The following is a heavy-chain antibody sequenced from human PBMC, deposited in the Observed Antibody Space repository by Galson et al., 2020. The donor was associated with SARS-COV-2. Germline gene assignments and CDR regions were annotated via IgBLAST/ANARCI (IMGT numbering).Heavy chain of an antibody. V-gene: IGHV3-53*01. CDR2: IYTGAKT. Sequence: GESLKISCAASGFTVITNYMSWVRQAPGKGLEWVSIIYTGAKTYYADSVKGRFTISTDKSKNTLSLQMNSLRAEDTAVYYCARGAAFGSYWGQGTLVTVSS. CDR3: ARGAAFGSY. CDR1: GFTVITNY. J-gene: IGHJ4*02. D-gene: IGHD3-10*01.